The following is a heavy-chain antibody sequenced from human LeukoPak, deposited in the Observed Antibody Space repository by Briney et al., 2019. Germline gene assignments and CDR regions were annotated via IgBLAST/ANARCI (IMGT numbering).Heavy chain of an antibody. V-gene: IGHV3-74*01. CDR1: GFTFRTSW. CDR2: IKNDGITT. CDR3: VRDVGYSAYD. J-gene: IGHJ4*02. D-gene: IGHD5-12*01. Sequence: GGTLRLSCAASGFTFRTSWMHWVRQAPGKGLVWVSLIKNDGITTTYADSVKGRFTISRDNAMSTVFLQMNSLRAEDTAVYYCVRDVGYSAYDWGQGTLVTVSS.